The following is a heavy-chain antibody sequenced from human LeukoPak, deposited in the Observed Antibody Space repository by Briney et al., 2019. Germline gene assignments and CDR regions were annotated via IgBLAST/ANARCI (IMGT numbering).Heavy chain of an antibody. V-gene: IGHV3-21*01. J-gene: IGHJ4*02. Sequence: GGSLRLSCAASGFAFSSYSMNWVRQAPGKGLEWVSSISSSRSYTYYADSVRGRFTISRDNAKNSLYLQMNSLRAEDTAVYCCARGGTNFDYWGQGTLVTVSS. CDR2: ISSSRSYT. CDR3: ARGGTNFDY. CDR1: GFAFSSYS. D-gene: IGHD1-26*01.